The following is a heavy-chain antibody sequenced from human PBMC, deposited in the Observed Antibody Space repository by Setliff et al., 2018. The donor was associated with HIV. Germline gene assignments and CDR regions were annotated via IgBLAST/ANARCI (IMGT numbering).Heavy chain of an antibody. J-gene: IGHJ4*02. CDR3: AKDWGLPYAIDY. CDR2: ISYDGTYK. D-gene: IGHD2-21*02. Sequence: PGGSLRLSCAASGFTFNNYAIHWVRQAPGKGLEWVALISYDGTYKYYAESVKGRFTISRDNSRNTLYLQMNSLRTEDTAVYYCAKDWGLPYAIDYWGQGMLVTV. CDR1: GFTFNNYA. V-gene: IGHV3-30*04.